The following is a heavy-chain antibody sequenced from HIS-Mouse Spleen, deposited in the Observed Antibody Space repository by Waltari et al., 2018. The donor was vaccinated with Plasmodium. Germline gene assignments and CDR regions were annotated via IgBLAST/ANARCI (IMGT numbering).Heavy chain of an antibody. CDR2: INSSSSTI. Sequence: EVQLVESGGGLVRPGGSLSLSGAASGFTFGSYTRHWVRQAAGNGLEWVSYINSSSSTIYYADSVKGRFTISRDNAKNSLYLQMNSLRDEDTAVYYCARVVTIFGVVIDYWGQGTLVTVSS. V-gene: IGHV3-48*02. J-gene: IGHJ4*02. CDR1: GFTFGSYT. CDR3: ARVVTIFGVVIDY. D-gene: IGHD3-3*01.